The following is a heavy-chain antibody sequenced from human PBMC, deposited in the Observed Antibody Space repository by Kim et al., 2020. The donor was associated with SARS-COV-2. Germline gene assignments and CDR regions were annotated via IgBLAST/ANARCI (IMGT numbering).Heavy chain of an antibody. J-gene: IGHJ2*01. CDR3: AKRSAVGATFYWYFDR. V-gene: IGHV3-23*01. D-gene: IGHD1-26*01. CDR2: ISCSGGST. CDR1: GFTFSSYA. Sequence: GGSLRLSCAASGFTFSSYAMSWVRQAPGKGLEWVSAISCSGGSTYYADSVKGRFTISRDNSKNTLYLQMNSLRAEDTAVYYCAKRSAVGATFYWYFDRWGRGTLVTVSS.